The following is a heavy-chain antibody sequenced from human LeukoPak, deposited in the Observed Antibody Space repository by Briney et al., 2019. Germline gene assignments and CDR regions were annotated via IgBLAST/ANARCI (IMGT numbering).Heavy chain of an antibody. V-gene: IGHV4-34*01. CDR3: ARGVGSEVVWFDP. J-gene: IGHJ5*02. Sequence: SETLSLTCAVYGGSFSGYYWSWIRQPPGKGLEWIGEINHSGSTNYNPSLKSRVTISVDTSKNQFSLKLSSVTAADTAEYYCARGVGSEVVWFDPWGQGTLVTVSS. CDR1: GGSFSGYY. CDR2: INHSGST. D-gene: IGHD2-15*01.